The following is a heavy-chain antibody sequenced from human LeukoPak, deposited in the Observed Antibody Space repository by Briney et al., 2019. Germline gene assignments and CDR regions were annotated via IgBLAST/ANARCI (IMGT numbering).Heavy chain of an antibody. CDR2: ISGSSSDI. V-gene: IGHV3-21*01. J-gene: IGHJ4*02. CDR1: GFTFSSYI. D-gene: IGHD3-16*01. CDR3: ARRGYHDYSGFDY. Sequence: SGGSLRLSCAASGFTFSSYIMNWVRQAPGKGLEWVSSISGSSSDIYYADSVKGRFTISRDNAKNSVYLQMKSLRVEDTAVYYCARRGYHDYSGFDYWGQGTLVTVSS.